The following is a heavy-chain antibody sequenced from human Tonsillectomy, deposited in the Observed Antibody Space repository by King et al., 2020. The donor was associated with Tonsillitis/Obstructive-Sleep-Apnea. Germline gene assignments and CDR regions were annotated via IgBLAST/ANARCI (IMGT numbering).Heavy chain of an antibody. V-gene: IGHV5-10-1*01. CDR3: ARRYCDGNYYYYMDV. D-gene: IGHD3-9*01. J-gene: IGHJ6*03. CDR2: IDPSDSYT. CDR1: GYSFTNYW. Sequence: QLVQSGAEVKKPGESLRISCKGSGYSFTNYWIDWVRQMPGKGLEWMGTIDPSDSYTNYSPSFQGHVTISADKSISTAYLQWSSLKASDTAMYYCARRYCDGNYYYYMDVWGKGTTLTVSS.